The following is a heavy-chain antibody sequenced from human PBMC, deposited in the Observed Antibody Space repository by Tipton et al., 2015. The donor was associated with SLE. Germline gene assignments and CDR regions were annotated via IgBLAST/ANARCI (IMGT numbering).Heavy chain of an antibody. Sequence: TLSLTCAIYGGSLSGHNWRWSWVRQAPGQGLEWIGEIDHSRSTNYNPSLKSRVTISRDTSKNQFSLRLSSVTAADTAVYYCARHNSGSVVWFDPWGQGTLVTVSS. V-gene: IGHV4-34*01. CDR3: ARHNSGSVVWFDP. CDR2: IDHSRST. J-gene: IGHJ5*02. D-gene: IGHD5-12*01. CDR1: GGSLSGHN.